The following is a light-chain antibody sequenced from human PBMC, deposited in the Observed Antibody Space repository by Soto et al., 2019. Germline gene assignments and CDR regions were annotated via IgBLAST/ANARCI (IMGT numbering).Light chain of an antibody. CDR3: QQYNNWPLT. CDR2: GAS. V-gene: IGKV3-15*01. Sequence: IAMTQSPATLSVSPGERVTLSCRASQSVNSSLAWYQQKPGQAPRLLIYGASTRATGIPARFSGSGSGTEFTVTISSLQSEDFAVYYCQQYNNWPLTFGGGTKVEIK. CDR1: QSVNSS. J-gene: IGKJ4*01.